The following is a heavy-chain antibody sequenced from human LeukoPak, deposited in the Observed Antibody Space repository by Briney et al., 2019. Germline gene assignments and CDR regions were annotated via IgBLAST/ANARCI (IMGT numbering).Heavy chain of an antibody. Sequence: SGPTLVKPTQTLTLTCTFSGFSLSPSAVGVGWIRQPPGKALERLAIIYWNDDKRYSPSLKSRLTITKDTSKNQVDLTMTNMDPVDTATYYCAHRLYETFDYWGQGTLVTVSS. D-gene: IGHD5/OR15-5a*01. CDR2: IYWNDDK. V-gene: IGHV2-5*01. CDR1: GFSLSPSAVG. J-gene: IGHJ4*02. CDR3: AHRLYETFDY.